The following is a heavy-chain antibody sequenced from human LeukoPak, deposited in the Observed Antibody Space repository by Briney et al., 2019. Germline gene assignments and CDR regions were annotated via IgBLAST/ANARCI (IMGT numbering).Heavy chain of an antibody. V-gene: IGHV3-7*01. J-gene: IGHJ4*02. CDR3: ARGGYYYDSSGYYPYYLDY. CDR2: IKQDGSEK. Sequence: GGSLRLSCAASGFTFSSYSMSWVRQAPGKGLEWVANIKQDGSEKYYVDSVKGRFTISRDNAKNSLYLQMNSLRAEDTAVYYCARGGYYYDSSGYYPYYLDYWGQGTLVTVSS. D-gene: IGHD3-22*01. CDR1: GFTFSSYS.